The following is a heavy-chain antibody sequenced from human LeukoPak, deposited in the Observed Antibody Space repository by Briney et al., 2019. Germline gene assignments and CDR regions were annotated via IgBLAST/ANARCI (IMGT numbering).Heavy chain of an antibody. D-gene: IGHD3-22*01. CDR1: GGTFSSYA. V-gene: IGHV1-69*13. CDR3: ASPPITQVVTQYFQH. J-gene: IGHJ1*01. Sequence: SVKVSCKASGGTFSSYAISWVRQTPGQGLEWMGGIIPIFGTANYAQKFQGRVTITADESTSTAYMELSSLRSEDTAVYYCASPPITQVVTQYFQHWGQGTLVTISS. CDR2: IIPIFGTA.